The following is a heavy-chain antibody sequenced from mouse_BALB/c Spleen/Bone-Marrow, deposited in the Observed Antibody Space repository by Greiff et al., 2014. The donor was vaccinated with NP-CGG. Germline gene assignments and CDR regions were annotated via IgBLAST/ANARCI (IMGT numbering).Heavy chain of an antibody. CDR1: GYAFTNYL. CDR3: ARSTTVKDYFDY. CDR2: LNPGSGGS. V-gene: IGHV1-54*01. D-gene: IGHD1-1*01. Sequence: VNVVESGAELVRPGTSVKVSCKASGYAFTNYLIEWLKQRPGQGLEWIGVLNPGSGGSHYNEKFKGKATLTADKSSSTAYMQLSSLTSDDSAVYFCARSTTVKDYFDYWGQGTTLTVSS. J-gene: IGHJ2*01.